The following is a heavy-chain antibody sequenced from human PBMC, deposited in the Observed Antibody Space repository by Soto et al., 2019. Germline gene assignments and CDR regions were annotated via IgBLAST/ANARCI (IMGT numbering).Heavy chain of an antibody. J-gene: IGHJ6*02. CDR2: IYSGGNT. CDR3: ARDSTWIPYYHYGKDV. CDR1: GFSVSSNY. V-gene: IGHV3-53*01. D-gene: IGHD5-18*01. Sequence: EVQLVESGGGLIQPGGSLRLSCAASGFSVSSNYMSWVRQAPGKGLEWVSVIYSGGNTHYADSVKGRFTISRDNSKNTLYLQMNSLRAEDTAVYYCARDSTWIPYYHYGKDVWGQGTTVTVSS.